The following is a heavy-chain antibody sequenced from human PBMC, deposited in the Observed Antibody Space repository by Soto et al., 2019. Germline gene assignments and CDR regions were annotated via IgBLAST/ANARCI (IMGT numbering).Heavy chain of an antibody. D-gene: IGHD3-3*01. CDR2: IFYSGSF. V-gene: IGHV4-59*12. CDR3: ARAPETPSILGVALPYFFDY. Sequence: SETLSLTCTVSGGSISSDSWSWIRQPPGKGLEWIGYIFYSGSFYYNPSLRGRVMILADTSKNQFTLRLSSVTAADTAVYYCARAPETPSILGVALPYFFDYWGQGALVTVSS. J-gene: IGHJ4*02. CDR1: GGSISSDS.